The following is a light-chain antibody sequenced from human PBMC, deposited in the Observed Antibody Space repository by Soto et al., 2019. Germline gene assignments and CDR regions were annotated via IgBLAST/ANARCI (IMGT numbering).Light chain of an antibody. CDR2: DAS. CDR1: EKINKW. J-gene: IGKJ1*01. Sequence: DIHMTQSPSTLSASVVGRVTITCRASEKINKWLAWYQQKPGKAPKLLISDASSLESGVPSRFSGSGSGTEFTLTISSLQPDDFATYYCQQCNSYPWTFGQGTKVDIK. V-gene: IGKV1-5*01. CDR3: QQCNSYPWT.